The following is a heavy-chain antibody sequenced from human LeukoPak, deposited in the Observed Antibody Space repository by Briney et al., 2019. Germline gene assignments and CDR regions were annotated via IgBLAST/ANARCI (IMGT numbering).Heavy chain of an antibody. CDR2: ISSSSTYI. V-gene: IGHV3-21*01. CDR3: ARGIPAVDY. J-gene: IGHJ4*02. D-gene: IGHD6-25*01. Sequence: PGGSLRLSCAASGFTFSSYAMSWVRQAPGKGLEWVSSISSSSTYIYYADSVKGRFTISRDKAKNSLSLQMNSLRAEDTAIYYCARGIPAVDYWGQGTLVTVSS. CDR1: GFTFSSYA.